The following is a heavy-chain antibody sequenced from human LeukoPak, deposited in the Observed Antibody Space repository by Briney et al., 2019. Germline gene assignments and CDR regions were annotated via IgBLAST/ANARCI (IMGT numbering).Heavy chain of an antibody. CDR2: IKQDGSEK. V-gene: IGHV3-7*01. CDR1: GFTFSSYW. Sequence: GGSLRLSRVASGFTFSSYWMSWVRQAPGKGLEWVANIKQDGSEKYYVDSVEGRFTISRDNAKNSLYLQVNSLRVDDTAVYYCAKNRGSGSYYDYWGQGTLVTVSS. CDR3: AKNRGSGSYYDY. J-gene: IGHJ4*02. D-gene: IGHD3-10*01.